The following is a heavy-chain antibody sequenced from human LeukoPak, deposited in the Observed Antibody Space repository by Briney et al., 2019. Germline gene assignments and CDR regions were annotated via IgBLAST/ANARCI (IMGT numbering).Heavy chain of an antibody. CDR2: ISWDGGRT. V-gene: IGHV3-20*04. CDR3: ARGLRGPDY. J-gene: IGHJ4*02. Sequence: AGGSLRLSCAASGFPFGQYAMSWVRQVPGKGLEWVSDISWDGGRTNYIDSVKGRFTISRDNAKNSLFLQMNRLRDEDTAVYYCARGLRGPDYWGQGTQVTVSS. CDR1: GFPFGQYA.